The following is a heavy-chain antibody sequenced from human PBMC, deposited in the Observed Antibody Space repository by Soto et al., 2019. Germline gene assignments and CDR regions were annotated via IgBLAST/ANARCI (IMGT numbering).Heavy chain of an antibody. CDR1: GFTFTSSA. J-gene: IGHJ6*02. V-gene: IGHV1-58*01. CDR2: IVVGSGNT. Sequence: VKVSCKASGFTFTSSAVQWVRQARGQRLEWIGWIVVGSGNTNYAQKFQERVTITRDMSTSTAYMELSSLRSEDTAVYYCSLSDRYYGMDVWGLGTTVTVSS. CDR3: SLSDRYYGMDV.